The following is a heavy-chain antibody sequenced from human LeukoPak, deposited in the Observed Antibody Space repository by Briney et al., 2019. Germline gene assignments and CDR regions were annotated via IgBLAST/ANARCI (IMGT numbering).Heavy chain of an antibody. CDR2: ISGSGGST. CDR1: GFTFSSYG. V-gene: IGHV3-23*01. J-gene: IGHJ4*02. Sequence: GGSLRLSCAASGFTFSSYGMSWVRQAPGKGLEWVSAISGSGGSTYYADSVKGRFTISRDDSEKTLYLQMNSLRAEDTAVYYCAKDTYGLARVTMVGGDYWGQGTLVTVSS. D-gene: IGHD3-10*02. CDR3: AKDTYGLARVTMVGGDY.